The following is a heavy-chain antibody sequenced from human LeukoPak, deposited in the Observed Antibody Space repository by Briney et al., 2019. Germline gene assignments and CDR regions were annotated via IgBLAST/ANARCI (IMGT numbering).Heavy chain of an antibody. CDR2: IIPIFGTA. Sequence: ASVKVSCKASGGTFSSYAISWVRQAPGQGLEWMGGIIPIFGTANYAQKFQGRVTITADESTSTAYMELSSLRSEDTAVYYCASHPRGYGDYEGSFDYWGQGTLVTVSS. CDR1: GGTFSSYA. V-gene: IGHV1-69*13. CDR3: ASHPRGYGDYEGSFDY. D-gene: IGHD4-17*01. J-gene: IGHJ4*02.